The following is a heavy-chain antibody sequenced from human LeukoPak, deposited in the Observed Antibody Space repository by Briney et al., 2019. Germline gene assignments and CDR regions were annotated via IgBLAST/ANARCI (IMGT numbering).Heavy chain of an antibody. CDR3: ARGYPFFHY. Sequence: GGSLRLSCAASGFTFSSYAMSWVRQAPGKGLEWVSTISGTSDSTYYADSVEGRFTISRDDSKNTLYLLMNSLRADNTAVYYCARGYPFFHYWGQGTLVTVSS. D-gene: IGHD6-13*01. CDR2: ISGTSDST. V-gene: IGHV3-23*01. CDR1: GFTFSSYA. J-gene: IGHJ4*02.